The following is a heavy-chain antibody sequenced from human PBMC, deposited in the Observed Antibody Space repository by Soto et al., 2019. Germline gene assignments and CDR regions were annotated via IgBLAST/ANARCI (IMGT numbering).Heavy chain of an antibody. Sequence: EVHLVESGGGLVRLGGSLGPSCEAPGFPFFAFWLGWVRQAPGTGLQWVATIKTDGSEKYYVDSVTGRFTISRDNDKNSLYLQLNTLRAEDTGVYYCARPVRGSPEDVWGQGTTVTVSS. CDR1: GFPFFAFW. D-gene: IGHD3-16*01. J-gene: IGHJ6*02. CDR2: IKTDGSEK. CDR3: ARPVRGSPEDV. V-gene: IGHV3-7*05.